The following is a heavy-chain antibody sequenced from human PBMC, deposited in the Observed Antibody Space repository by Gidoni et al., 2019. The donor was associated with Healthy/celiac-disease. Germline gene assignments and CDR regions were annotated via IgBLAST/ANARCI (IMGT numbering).Heavy chain of an antibody. J-gene: IGHJ6*03. CDR2: IYYSGST. D-gene: IGHD5-12*01. V-gene: IGHV4-39*01. Sequence: QLQLQESGPGLVKPSETLSLTCTVSGGSISSSSYYWGWIRQPPGKGLEWIGSIYYSGSTYYNPSLKSRVTISVDTSKNQFSLKLSSVTAADTAVYYCARHKATSGYDKRYYYYYYMDVWGKGTTVTVSS. CDR3: ARHKATSGYDKRYYYYYYMDV. CDR1: GGSISSSSYY.